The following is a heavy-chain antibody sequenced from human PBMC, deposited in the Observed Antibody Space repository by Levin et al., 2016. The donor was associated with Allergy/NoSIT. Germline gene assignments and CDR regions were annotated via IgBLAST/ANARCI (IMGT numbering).Heavy chain of an antibody. V-gene: IGHV3-30*18. D-gene: IGHD3-22*01. CDR2: TSYDGSNK. J-gene: IGHJ4*02. Sequence: WIRQPPGKGLEWVTFTSYDGSNKYFADSVKGRFTISRDNSKSTLYLQMNSLRVEDTAVYFCAKPATRYDGSHLDSWGQGTLVTVSS. CDR3: AKPATRYDGSHLDS.